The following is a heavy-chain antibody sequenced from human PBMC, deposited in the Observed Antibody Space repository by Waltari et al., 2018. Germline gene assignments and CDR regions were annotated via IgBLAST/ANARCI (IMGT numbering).Heavy chain of an antibody. D-gene: IGHD3-22*01. CDR1: GFTFAEYA. J-gene: IGHJ4*02. CDR2: ISWNSGNI. Sequence: EVQLVESGGGVVQPGRSLRLSCAASGFTFAEYAMHLVRQVSGKGLEWVSGISWNSGNIAYADSVKGRFTISRDNAKNSLFLQMSSLRAEDTALYYCARKPVYYDSSDEKGFDYWGQGTLVTVSS. V-gene: IGHV3-9*01. CDR3: ARKPVYYDSSDEKGFDY.